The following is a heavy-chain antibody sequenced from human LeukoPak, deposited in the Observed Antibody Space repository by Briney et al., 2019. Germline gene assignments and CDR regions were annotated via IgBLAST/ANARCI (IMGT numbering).Heavy chain of an antibody. D-gene: IGHD6-13*01. CDR2: MNPNSGNT. Sequence: ASVKVSCKASGYTFTSYDINWVRQATGQGLEWMGWMNPNSGNTGYAQKFQGRVTMTRNTSISTAYMELSSLRSEDTAVYYCARVTFARYSSRGFYGYWGQGTLVTVSS. CDR3: ARVTFARYSSRGFYGY. V-gene: IGHV1-8*01. CDR1: GYTFTSYD. J-gene: IGHJ4*02.